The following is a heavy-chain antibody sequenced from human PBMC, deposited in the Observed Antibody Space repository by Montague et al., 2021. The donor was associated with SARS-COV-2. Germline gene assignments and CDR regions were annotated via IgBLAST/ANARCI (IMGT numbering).Heavy chain of an antibody. CDR1: GGSMNDYY. CDR2: IYYTGST. Sequence: SETLSLTCTVSGGSMNDYYWTWLRQPPGKGLEWIGNIYYTGSTKYSPSLKSRVTMSVDTSRKQISLKLSSVTAADSAVYYCARGALGLPAAFNWFDPWGQGNLVTVSS. CDR3: ARGALGLPAAFNWFDP. J-gene: IGHJ5*02. D-gene: IGHD2-2*01. V-gene: IGHV4-59*01.